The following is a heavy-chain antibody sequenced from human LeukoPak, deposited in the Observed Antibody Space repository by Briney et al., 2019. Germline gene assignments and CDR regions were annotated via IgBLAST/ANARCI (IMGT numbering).Heavy chain of an antibody. Sequence: SETLSLTCTVSGGSISSGSYYWSWIRQPAGKGLEWIGRIYTSVSTNYNPSLKSRVTISVDTSKNQFSLKLTSVTAADTAIYYCAGQDVDAGAGATSYAFDIWDQGAMVTVSS. CDR2: IYTSVST. CDR3: AGQDVDAGAGATSYAFDI. CDR1: GGSISSGSYY. J-gene: IGHJ3*02. D-gene: IGHD2-15*01. V-gene: IGHV4-61*02.